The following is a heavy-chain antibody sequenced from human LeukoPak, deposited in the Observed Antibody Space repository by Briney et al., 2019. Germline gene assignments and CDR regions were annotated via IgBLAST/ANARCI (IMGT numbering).Heavy chain of an antibody. J-gene: IGHJ4*02. D-gene: IGHD6-6*01. CDR2: ISTYNDNT. Sequence: ASVKVSCKASGYTFTSYDISWVRQAPGQGLEWMGWISTYNDNTHYAQKLQGRVTMTTDTSTSTVYMELKSLRADDTAVYYCARIQSRIIAARPGNPAFDYWGRGTLVAVSS. CDR3: ARIQSRIIAARPGNPAFDY. CDR1: GYTFTSYD. V-gene: IGHV1-18*01.